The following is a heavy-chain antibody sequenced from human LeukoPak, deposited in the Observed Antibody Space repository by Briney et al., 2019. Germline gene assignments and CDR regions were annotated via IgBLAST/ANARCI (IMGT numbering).Heavy chain of an antibody. D-gene: IGHD3-9*01. CDR3: ARIPLLRYFDSPYYYYYYGMDV. V-gene: IGHV3-7*01. Sequence: GGSLRLSCAASGFTVSSNYMNWVRQAPGKGLEWVANIKQDGSEKYYVDSVKGRFTISRDNAKNSLYLQMNSLRAEDTAVYYCARIPLLRYFDSPYYYYYYGMDVWGQGTTVTVSS. CDR2: IKQDGSEK. J-gene: IGHJ6*02. CDR1: GFTVSSNY.